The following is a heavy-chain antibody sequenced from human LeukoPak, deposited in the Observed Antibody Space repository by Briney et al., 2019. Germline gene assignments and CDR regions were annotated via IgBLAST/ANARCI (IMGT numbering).Heavy chain of an antibody. J-gene: IGHJ4*02. CDR1: GGTFSSYA. V-gene: IGHV1-46*01. CDR2: INPSGGST. Sequence: ASVKVSCKASGGTFSSYAISWVRQAPGQGLEWMGIINPSGGSTSYAQKFQGRVTMTRDTSTSTVYMELSSLRSEDTAVYYCARVKRVGATDFDYWGQGTLVTVSS. D-gene: IGHD1-26*01. CDR3: ARVKRVGATDFDY.